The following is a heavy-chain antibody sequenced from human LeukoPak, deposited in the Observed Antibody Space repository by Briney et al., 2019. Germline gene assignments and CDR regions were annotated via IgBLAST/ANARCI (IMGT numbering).Heavy chain of an antibody. Sequence: GGSLRLSCAASGFTFSSFWMTWVRQAPGKGLEWVANIKQDGSEKYYVDSVRGRFTISRDNSKNTLYLQIYSLTVVDTAVYYCARDSDTSGNHWFFDVWGRGTLVIASS. V-gene: IGHV3-7*01. CDR1: GFTFSSFW. J-gene: IGHJ2*01. CDR2: IKQDGSEK. CDR3: ARDSDTSGNHWFFDV. D-gene: IGHD6-19*01.